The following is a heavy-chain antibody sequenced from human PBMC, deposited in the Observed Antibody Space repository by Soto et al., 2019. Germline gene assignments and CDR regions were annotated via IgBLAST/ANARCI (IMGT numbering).Heavy chain of an antibody. J-gene: IGHJ5*02. CDR3: ARTSMAAAADRA. Sequence: PSETLSLTCTVSGGSISSSSYYWGWIRQPPGKGLEWIGSIYYSGSTYYNPSLKSRVTISVDTSKNQFSLKLSSVTAADAAVYYCARTSMAAAADRAWGQGTLVTVSS. V-gene: IGHV4-39*01. CDR2: IYYSGST. D-gene: IGHD6-13*01. CDR1: GGSISSSSYY.